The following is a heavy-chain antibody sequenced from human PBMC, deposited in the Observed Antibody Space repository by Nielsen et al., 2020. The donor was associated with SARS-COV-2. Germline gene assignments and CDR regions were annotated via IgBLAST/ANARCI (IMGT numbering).Heavy chain of an antibody. CDR1: GFTFRNHA. V-gene: IGHV3-30*04. Sequence: GESLKISCAASGFTFRNHAMHWVRQAPGKGLEWLTIISADGTNDYYADSVRGRFTISRDNSKNTLYLHLNSLRPEDTAVYYCARETIDFTSSFVDIWGQGTLVTVSP. CDR3: ARETIDFTSSFVDI. CDR2: ISADGTND. J-gene: IGHJ5*02. D-gene: IGHD2-2*01.